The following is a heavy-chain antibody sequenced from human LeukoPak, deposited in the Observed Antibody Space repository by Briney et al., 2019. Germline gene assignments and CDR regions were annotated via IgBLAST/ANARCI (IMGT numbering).Heavy chain of an antibody. Sequence: GASVKVSCKASGYTFTSYGISWVRQAPGQGLEWMGWISAYNGNTNYAQKLQGRVTMTTDTSTSTAYMELRSLRSDDTAVYYCARDWGIQLWLENDYWGQGTLVTVSS. CDR2: ISAYNGNT. J-gene: IGHJ4*02. CDR3: ARDWGIQLWLENDY. V-gene: IGHV1-18*01. CDR1: GYTFTSYG. D-gene: IGHD5-18*01.